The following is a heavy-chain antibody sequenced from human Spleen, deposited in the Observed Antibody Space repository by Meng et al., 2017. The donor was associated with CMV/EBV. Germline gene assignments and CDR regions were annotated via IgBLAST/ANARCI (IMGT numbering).Heavy chain of an antibody. V-gene: IGHV1-2*02. CDR3: ARDLGYCSSPSCSFLDY. D-gene: IGHD2-2*03. CDR1: GYTFTDYY. J-gene: IGHJ4*02. CDR2: VNPNSGGT. Sequence: ASVKVSCKASGYTFTDYYIHWVRQAPGQGLEWMGWVNPNSGGTYYSENFQGRVTMSGDTSISTAYMELTRLRSDDTAVYYCARDLGYCSSPSCSFLDYWGQGTLVTVSS.